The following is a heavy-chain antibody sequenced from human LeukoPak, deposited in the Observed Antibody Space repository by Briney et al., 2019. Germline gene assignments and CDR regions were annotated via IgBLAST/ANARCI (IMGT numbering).Heavy chain of an antibody. D-gene: IGHD2-2*01. CDR3: ARARVPVAMAPLQY. V-gene: IGHV3-53*01. Sequence: GGSLRLSCAVSGFTFSDYWIHWVRQAPGKGLEWVSVIYSGGSTYYADSVKGRFTISRDNSKNTLYLQMNSLRAEDTAVYYCARARVPVAMAPLQYWGQGTLVTVSS. J-gene: IGHJ4*02. CDR1: GFTFSDYW. CDR2: IYSGGST.